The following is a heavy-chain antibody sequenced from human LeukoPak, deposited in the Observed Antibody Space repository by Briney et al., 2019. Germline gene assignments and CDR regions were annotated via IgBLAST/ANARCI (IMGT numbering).Heavy chain of an antibody. V-gene: IGHV3-74*01. Sequence: PGGSLRLSCAASGFTFSHYWMHWVRQAPGKGLVWVSRTGSDGSSTTYADSVKGRFTISRDNANNTLYLQMNSLRAEDTAMYYCARSVAGIDNWGQGTLVTVS. CDR3: ARSVAGIDN. D-gene: IGHD6-19*01. CDR1: GFTFSHYW. CDR2: TGSDGSST. J-gene: IGHJ4*02.